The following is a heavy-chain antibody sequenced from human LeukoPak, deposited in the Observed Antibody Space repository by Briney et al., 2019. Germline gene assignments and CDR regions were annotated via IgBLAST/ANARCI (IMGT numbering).Heavy chain of an antibody. V-gene: IGHV4-59*02. CDR1: GGSVSSHF. Sequence: SETLSLTCTVSGGSVSSHFWSWIRQPPGKGLEWIGYIYSSGITNYNPSLKSRVTMSVDTSKNQFSLMLRSVTAADTAVYYCARDHLPAGAPGYYMDVWGKGTTVTVSS. CDR3: ARDHLPAGAPGYYMDV. CDR2: IYSSGIT. D-gene: IGHD4/OR15-4a*01. J-gene: IGHJ6*03.